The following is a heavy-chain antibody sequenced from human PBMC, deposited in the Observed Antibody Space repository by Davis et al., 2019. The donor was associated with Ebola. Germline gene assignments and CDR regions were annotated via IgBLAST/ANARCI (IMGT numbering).Heavy chain of an antibody. CDR3: ARGEERQPENDY. CDR1: GYTFSSYG. D-gene: IGHD1-1*01. CDR2: IIPIFGTA. V-gene: IGHV1-69*13. Sequence: SVKVSCKASGYTFSSYGISWVRQAPGQGLEWMGGIIPIFGTANYAQKFQGRVTITADESTSTAYMELSSLRSEDTAVYYCARGEERQPENDYWGQGTLVTVSS. J-gene: IGHJ4*02.